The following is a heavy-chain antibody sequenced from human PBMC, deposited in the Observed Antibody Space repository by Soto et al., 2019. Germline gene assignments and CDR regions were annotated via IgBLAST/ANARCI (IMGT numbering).Heavy chain of an antibody. CDR3: ARDFPKYDSSGSSFRGARAFDI. J-gene: IGHJ3*02. D-gene: IGHD3-22*01. CDR1: GYTFTSYG. V-gene: IGHV1-18*01. CDR2: ISAYNGNT. Sequence: QVQLVQSGAEVKKPGASVKVSCKASGYTFTSYGISWVRQAPGQGLEWMGWISAYNGNTNYAQKLQGRVTMTTDTSTSTAYMELRSLRSDDTAVYYCARDFPKYDSSGSSFRGARAFDIWGQGTMVTVSS.